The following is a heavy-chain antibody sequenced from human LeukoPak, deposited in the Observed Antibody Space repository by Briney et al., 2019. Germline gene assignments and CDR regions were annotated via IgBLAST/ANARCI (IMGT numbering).Heavy chain of an antibody. CDR2: IKYDGSEK. V-gene: IGHV3-7*01. CDR3: ASGFLDDFWSGHF. CDR1: GFSFSTHW. J-gene: IGHJ4*02. Sequence: GGSLRLSCAASGFSFSTHWMSWVRLAPGKGPEWVANIKYDGSEKYYVDSVKGRFTISRDTAKTSLYLHMSSLRAEDTAVYYCASGFLDDFWSGHFWGQGTLVTVSS. D-gene: IGHD3-3*01.